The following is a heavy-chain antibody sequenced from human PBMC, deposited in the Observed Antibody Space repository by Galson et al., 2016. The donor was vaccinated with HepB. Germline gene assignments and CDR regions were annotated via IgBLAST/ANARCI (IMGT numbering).Heavy chain of an antibody. CDR2: VYYSGNT. Sequence: ETLSLTCTVSAGSVNAYYWTWIRQPPGKGLEWIGYVYYSGNTNYNPSLKSRLIMSVDMSKNQFSLNLKSVTAADTAVYYCSRLRFGGYNYGQKTGVWHVDLWGRGTPVTVSS. CDR3: SRLRFGGYNYGQKTGVWHVDL. D-gene: IGHD5-18*01. V-gene: IGHV4-59*02. J-gene: IGHJ2*01. CDR1: AGSVNAYY.